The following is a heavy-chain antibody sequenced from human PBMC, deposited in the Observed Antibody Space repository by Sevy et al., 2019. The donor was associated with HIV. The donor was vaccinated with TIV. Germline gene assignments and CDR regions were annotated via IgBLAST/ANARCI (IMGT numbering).Heavy chain of an antibody. J-gene: IGHJ4*02. Sequence: GGSLRLSCAASGFTFSSYEMNWVRQAPGKGLEWISYITLSGSSMYYADSVKGRFTISRDNAKNSLYLQMNSLRAEDTAVYYCARDRQGITVAVTAIDYWGQGTLVTVSS. CDR3: ARDRQGITVAVTAIDY. V-gene: IGHV3-48*03. D-gene: IGHD6-19*01. CDR2: ITLSGSSM. CDR1: GFTFSSYE.